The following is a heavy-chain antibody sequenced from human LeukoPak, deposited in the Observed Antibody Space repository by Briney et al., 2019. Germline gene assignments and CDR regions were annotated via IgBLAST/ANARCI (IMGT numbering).Heavy chain of an antibody. CDR1: GFTFSSYG. CDR2: ISYDGSNK. V-gene: IGHV3-30*18. Sequence: PGGSLRLSCAASGFTFSSYGMPWVRQAPGKGLEWVAVISYDGSNKYYADSVKGRFTISRDNSKNTLYLQMNSLRAEDTAVYYCAKLSIAAAGTDYFDYWGQGTLVTVSS. D-gene: IGHD6-13*01. CDR3: AKLSIAAAGTDYFDY. J-gene: IGHJ4*02.